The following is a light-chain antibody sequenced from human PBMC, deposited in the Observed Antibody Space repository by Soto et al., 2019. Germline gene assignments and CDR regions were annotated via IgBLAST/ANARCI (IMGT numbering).Light chain of an antibody. V-gene: IGKV3-20*01. CDR1: QSVSSSY. Sequence: EIVLTQSPGTLSLSPGERATLSCRASQSVSSSYLAWYQQKPGQTPRLLLYGASTRATGIPDRFSGSGSGADFTLTISRLEPEDFAVYYCQQYGSSPITFGQGTRLEIK. CDR3: QQYGSSPIT. J-gene: IGKJ5*01. CDR2: GAS.